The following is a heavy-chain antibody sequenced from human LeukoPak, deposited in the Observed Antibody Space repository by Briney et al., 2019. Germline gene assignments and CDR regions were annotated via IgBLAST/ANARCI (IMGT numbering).Heavy chain of an antibody. D-gene: IGHD1-26*01. CDR3: ATGPWDPPDY. CDR1: GYTFTDYY. Sequence: GASVKVSCKTSGYTFTDYYMHWVRQAPGQGLEWMGWINPNSGGTNYAQNFQGRVTMTEDTSTDTAYMELSSLRSEDTAVYYCATGPWDPPDYWGQGTLVTVSS. CDR2: INPNSGGT. V-gene: IGHV1-2*02. J-gene: IGHJ4*02.